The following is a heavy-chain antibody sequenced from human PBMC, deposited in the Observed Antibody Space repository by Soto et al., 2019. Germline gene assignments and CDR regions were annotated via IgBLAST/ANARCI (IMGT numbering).Heavy chain of an antibody. CDR1: GFTFSSYG. V-gene: IGHV3-33*01. J-gene: IGHJ4*02. Sequence: QVQLVESGGGVVQPGRSLRLPCAASGFTFSSYGMHLVRQAPGKGLEWVAVIWYDGSNKYYADSVKGRFTISRDNSKNTLYLQMNSLRAEDTAVYYCARDRLTGTRYLDYWGQGTLVTVSS. CDR3: ARDRLTGTRYLDY. D-gene: IGHD1-7*01. CDR2: IWYDGSNK.